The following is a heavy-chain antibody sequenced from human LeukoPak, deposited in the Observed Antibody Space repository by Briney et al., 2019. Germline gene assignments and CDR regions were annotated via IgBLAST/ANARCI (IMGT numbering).Heavy chain of an antibody. Sequence: GGSLRLSCAASGFTFSNAWMSWVRPAPGKGLEWVGRIKSKTDGGTTDYAAPVKGRFTISRDDSKNTLYLQMNSLKTEDTAVYYCTTRESELRYFDWTNWGAFDIWGQGTMVTVSS. CDR3: TTRESELRYFDWTNWGAFDI. J-gene: IGHJ3*02. CDR1: GFTFSNAW. CDR2: IKSKTDGGTT. D-gene: IGHD3-9*01. V-gene: IGHV3-15*01.